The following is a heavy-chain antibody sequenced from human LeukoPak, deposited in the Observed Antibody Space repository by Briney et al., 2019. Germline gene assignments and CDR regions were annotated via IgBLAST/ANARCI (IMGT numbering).Heavy chain of an antibody. CDR1: GFIFSRYW. CDR2: VNNDGTGT. V-gene: IGHV3-74*01. CDR3: ARSGIGGATPDY. D-gene: IGHD1-26*01. Sequence: GGSLRLSCAASGFIFSRYWMHWVRQAPGKGLVWVAQVNNDGTGTNYADSVKGRFTMSRDNAKNTLYLQMNSLRAEDTAVYYCARSGIGGATPDYWGQGALVTVSS. J-gene: IGHJ4*02.